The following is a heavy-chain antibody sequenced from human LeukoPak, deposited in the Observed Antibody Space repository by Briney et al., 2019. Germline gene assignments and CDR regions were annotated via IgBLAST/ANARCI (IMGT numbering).Heavy chain of an antibody. CDR2: ILYDGNNK. J-gene: IGHJ6*02. V-gene: IGHV3-30*03. CDR3: ARGRKYSYGTYYYGLDV. D-gene: IGHD5-18*01. CDR1: GFTFDDYG. Sequence: GGSLRLSCAASGFTFDDYGVSWVRQAPGKGLEWVAVILYDGNNKYYADSVKGRFTISRDNSKNTLYLQMNSLRAEDTAVYYCARGRKYSYGTYYYGLDVWGQGTTVTVCS.